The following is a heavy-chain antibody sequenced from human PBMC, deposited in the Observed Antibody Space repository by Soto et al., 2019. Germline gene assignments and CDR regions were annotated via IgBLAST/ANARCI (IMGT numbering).Heavy chain of an antibody. D-gene: IGHD2-15*01. Sequence: VASVKVSCKASGSGFISSGIQWVRQAHGQRLEWIGWIVVASGQTNYAQNFRGRVAITRDTSTATAYIELTGLTSEDTAVYFCSADRPGIGVGWWVWGQGTTVTVSS. CDR2: IVVASGQT. CDR3: SADRPGIGVGWWV. V-gene: IGHV1-58*02. J-gene: IGHJ6*02. CDR1: GSGFISSG.